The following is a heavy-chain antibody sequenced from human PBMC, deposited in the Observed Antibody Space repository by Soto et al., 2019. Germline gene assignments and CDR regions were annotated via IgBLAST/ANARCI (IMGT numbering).Heavy chain of an antibody. D-gene: IGHD6-19*01. V-gene: IGHV2-5*02. Sequence: QITLKESGPTLVKPTQTLTLTCTFSGFSLSTSGVGVGWIRQPPGKALEWLALIYWDDDKRYSPSLKSRLTITKDTSKNQVVLTMTNMDPVDTATYYCAHRGRDVGIAVAGPGWFDPWGQGTLVTVSS. CDR3: AHRGRDVGIAVAGPGWFDP. CDR1: GFSLSTSGVG. J-gene: IGHJ5*02. CDR2: IYWDDDK.